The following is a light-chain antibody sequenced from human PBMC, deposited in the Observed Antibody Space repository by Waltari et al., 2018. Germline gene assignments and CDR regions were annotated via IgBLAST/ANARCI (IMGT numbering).Light chain of an antibody. V-gene: IGLV2-14*01. J-gene: IGLJ2*01. CDR3: SSYTSSGVV. CDR1: GSDVGGSDY. Sequence: QSALTQPASVSGSPGQAIIISCTGTGSDVGGSDYVYWYQQYPGKATRLRIYAAYKLPAGVANRFSGAKSDNTASLPIAGLQAEDESVYYCSSYTSSGVVFGGGTKLIVL. CDR2: AAY.